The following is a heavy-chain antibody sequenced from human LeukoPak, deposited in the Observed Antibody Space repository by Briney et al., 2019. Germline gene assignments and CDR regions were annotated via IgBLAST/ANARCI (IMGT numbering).Heavy chain of an antibody. V-gene: IGHV3-23*01. CDR2: ISGSGGST. CDR1: GFTFSSYA. CDR3: AKVSGYCSGGSCYPH. J-gene: IGHJ4*02. Sequence: GGSLRLSCAASGFTFSSYAMSWVRQAPGKGLEWVSAISGSGGSTYYADSVEGRFTISRDNSKNTLYLQMNSLRAEDTAVYYCAKVSGYCSGGSCYPHWGQGTLVTVSS. D-gene: IGHD2-15*01.